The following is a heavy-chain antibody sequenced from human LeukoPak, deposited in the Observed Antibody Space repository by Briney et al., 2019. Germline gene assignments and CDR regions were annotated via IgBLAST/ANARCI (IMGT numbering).Heavy chain of an antibody. Sequence: GRSLRLSCAASGFTFDDYAMHWVRQAPGKGLEWVSGISWNSGSIGYADSVKGRFTISRDNAKNFLYLQMNSLRAEDTALYYCAKGVVAATRPYYYGMDVWGQGTTVTVSS. CDR3: AKGVVAATRPYYYGMDV. J-gene: IGHJ6*02. D-gene: IGHD2-15*01. CDR2: ISWNSGSI. V-gene: IGHV3-9*01. CDR1: GFTFDDYA.